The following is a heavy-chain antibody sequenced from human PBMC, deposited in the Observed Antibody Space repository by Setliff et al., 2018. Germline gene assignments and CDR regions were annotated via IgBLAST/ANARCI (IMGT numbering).Heavy chain of an antibody. CDR1: GGSFSGYY. CDR3: ARLRGAFDY. V-gene: IGHV4-34*01. J-gene: IGHJ4*02. Sequence: KASETLSLTCAVYGGSFSGYYWSWIRQPPGKGLEWIGEINHSGSTYYNPSLKSRVTISVDTSKNQFSLKLSSVTAADTAVYYCARLRGAFDYWGQGTLVTVSS. CDR2: INHSGST.